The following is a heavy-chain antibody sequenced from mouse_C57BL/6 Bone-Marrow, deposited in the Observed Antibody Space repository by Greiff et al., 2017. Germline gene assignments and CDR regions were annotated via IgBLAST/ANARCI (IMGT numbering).Heavy chain of an antibody. CDR3: ARLGITTVKGDFDY. Sequence: QVQLQQSGAELARPGASVKLSCKASGYTFTSYGISWVKQRTGQGLEWIGEIYPRSGNTYYNEKFKGKATLTADKSSSTAYMELRSLTSEDSAVYFCARLGITTVKGDFDYWGQGTTLTVSS. J-gene: IGHJ2*01. V-gene: IGHV1-81*01. D-gene: IGHD1-1*01. CDR1: GYTFTSYG. CDR2: IYPRSGNT.